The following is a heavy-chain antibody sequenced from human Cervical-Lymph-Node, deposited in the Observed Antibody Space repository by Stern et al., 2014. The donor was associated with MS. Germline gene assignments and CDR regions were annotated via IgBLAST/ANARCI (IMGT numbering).Heavy chain of an antibody. CDR1: GYTFTSYD. V-gene: IGHV1-8*01. Sequence: VQLVQSGAEVKKPGASVKVSCKASGYTFTSYDINWVRQATGQGLEWMGWMNPNSGNTGSSQRFQGRVTMTRNTAISTVYMELSSLASEDTAVYYCARGKNYYDGSGRFDYWGQGTLVTVSS. CDR3: ARGKNYYDGSGRFDY. CDR2: MNPNSGNT. D-gene: IGHD3-22*01. J-gene: IGHJ4*02.